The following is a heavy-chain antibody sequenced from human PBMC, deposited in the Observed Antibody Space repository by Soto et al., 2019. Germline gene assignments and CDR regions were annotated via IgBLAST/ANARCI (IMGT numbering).Heavy chain of an antibody. D-gene: IGHD3-16*01. Sequence: QVQLVQSGAEVKKPGASVKVSCKASGYTFTSHGISWVRQAPGQGLEWMGWVSGYNGNTNYAQKFQGRVTITTDTSTTTHSMELRSLTSDDTAVYYCSRDLGAKVYFWGQGTLVTVSS. CDR2: VSGYNGNT. V-gene: IGHV1-18*01. CDR3: SRDLGAKVYF. CDR1: GYTFTSHG. J-gene: IGHJ4*02.